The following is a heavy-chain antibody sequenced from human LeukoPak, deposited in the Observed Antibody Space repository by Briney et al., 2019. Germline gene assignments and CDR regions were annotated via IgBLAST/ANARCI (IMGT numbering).Heavy chain of an antibody. CDR2: IGTAGDT. CDR3: ARGPRHSSSWDMDV. D-gene: IGHD6-6*01. V-gene: IGHV3-13*01. J-gene: IGHJ6*03. CDR1: GFTFSSYD. Sequence: GGSLRLSCAASGFTFSSYDMHWVRQATGKGLEWVSAIGTAGDTYYPGSVKGRFTISRENAKNSFYLQMNSLRAGDTAVYYCARGPRHSSSWDMDVWGKGTTVTVSS.